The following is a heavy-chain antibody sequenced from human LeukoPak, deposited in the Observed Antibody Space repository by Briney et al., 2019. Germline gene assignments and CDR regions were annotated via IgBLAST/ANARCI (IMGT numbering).Heavy chain of an antibody. CDR2: IYTSGST. D-gene: IGHD2-2*01. V-gene: IGHV4-4*07. J-gene: IGHJ4*02. CDR1: GGSISSYY. CDR3: ARSYCSSTSCFQGSNYPLYYFDY. Sequence: SETLSLTCTVSGGSISSYYWSWIRQPAGKGLEWIGRIYTSGSTNYNPSLKSRVTISVDTSKNQFSLKLSSVTAADTAVYYCARSYCSSTSCFQGSNYPLYYFDYWGQGTLVTVSS.